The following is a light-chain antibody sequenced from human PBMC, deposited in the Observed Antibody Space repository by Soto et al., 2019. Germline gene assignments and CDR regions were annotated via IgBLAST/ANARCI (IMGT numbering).Light chain of an antibody. CDR2: DVS. CDR3: CSYTTSNTRQIV. Sequence: QSVLTQRASVSGSPGQSITISCTGTSSDVGGYNYVSWYQQHPGKAPKFMIYDVSNRPSGVSNRFSGSKSGNTASLTISGLQAEDEADYYCCSYTTSNTRQIVFGTGTKLTVL. V-gene: IGLV2-14*01. J-gene: IGLJ1*01. CDR1: SSDVGGYNY.